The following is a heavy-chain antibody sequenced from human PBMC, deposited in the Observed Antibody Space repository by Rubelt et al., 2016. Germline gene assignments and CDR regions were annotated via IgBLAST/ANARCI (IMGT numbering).Heavy chain of an antibody. CDR1: GFTFRNYW. V-gene: IGHV3-74*01. J-gene: IGHJ4*02. CDR2: INGDGGST. Sequence: DVQLVESGGGLVQPGGSLRLSCTASGFTFRNYWMHWVRHVPGKGLVRVARINGDGGSTNHADPVTGRFTISRDNAKGTLYLQMNRLRAADTALYYCVFDFWGQGTRVTVSS. CDR3: VFDF.